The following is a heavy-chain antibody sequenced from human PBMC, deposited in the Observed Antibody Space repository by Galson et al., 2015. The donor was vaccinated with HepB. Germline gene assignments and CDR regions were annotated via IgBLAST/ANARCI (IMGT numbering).Heavy chain of an antibody. D-gene: IGHD3-16*01. CDR2: IYHSGST. Sequence: LSLTCAVSGYSISSGYYWGWIRQPPGKGLEWIGSIYHSGSTYYNPSLKSRVTISVDTSKNQFSLKLSSVTAADTAVYYCARLGGWPGWGIWEYWDYYGMDVWGQGTTVTVSS. CDR3: ARLGGWPGWGIWEYWDYYGMDV. CDR1: GYSISSGYY. J-gene: IGHJ6*02. V-gene: IGHV4-38-2*01.